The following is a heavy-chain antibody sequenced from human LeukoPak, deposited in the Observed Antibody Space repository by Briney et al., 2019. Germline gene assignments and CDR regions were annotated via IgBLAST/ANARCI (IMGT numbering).Heavy chain of an antibody. CDR3: ARTPCVVVTAGPWLGWFEP. J-gene: IGHJ5*02. CDR1: GGTFSNYA. Sequence: SVKVSCKASGGTFSNYAISWVRQAPGQGLEWMGGIIPIFGRANYAQKFQGRVTITADESTSTAYMELSSLRSEDTAVYYCARTPCVVVTAGPWLGWFEPWGQGTLVTVSS. V-gene: IGHV1-69*13. D-gene: IGHD2-21*02. CDR2: IIPIFGRA.